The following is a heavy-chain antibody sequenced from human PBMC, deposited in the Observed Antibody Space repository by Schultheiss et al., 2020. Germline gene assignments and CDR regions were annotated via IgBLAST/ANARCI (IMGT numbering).Heavy chain of an antibody. J-gene: IGHJ4*02. CDR2: ISSSSSYI. CDR3: ARASSIDY. CDR1: GFTFSSYS. V-gene: IGHV3-21*01. D-gene: IGHD6-19*01. Sequence: GESLKISCAASGFTFSSYSMKWVRQAPGKGLEWVSSISSSSSYIYYADSIKGRFTISRDNAKNSLYLQMNSLRAEDTAVYYCARASSIDYWGQGTLVTVSS.